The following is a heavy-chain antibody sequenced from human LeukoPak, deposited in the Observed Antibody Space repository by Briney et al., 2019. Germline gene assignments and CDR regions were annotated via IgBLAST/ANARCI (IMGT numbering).Heavy chain of an antibody. CDR1: GGSISSSSHY. D-gene: IGHD3-22*01. CDR3: ARPPPYYDDSSGYYSGNAFDI. CDR2: IYYSGST. Sequence: SETLSLTCTVSGGSISSSSHYWGWIRQPPGKGLDWIGSIYYSGSTYYNPSLMSRVTISVDTSKNQFSLKLSSVTAADTAMYYCARPPPYYDDSSGYYSGNAFDIWGQGTMVTVSS. V-gene: IGHV4-39*01. J-gene: IGHJ3*02.